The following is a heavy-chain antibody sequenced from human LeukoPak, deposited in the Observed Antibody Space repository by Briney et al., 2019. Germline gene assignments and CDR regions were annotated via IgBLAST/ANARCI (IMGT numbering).Heavy chain of an antibody. J-gene: IGHJ4*02. CDR2: INGRGGST. CDR1: GFTFSNYA. CDR3: AKDRPYYDSSGYYTDFDY. Sequence: GGSLRLSCAASGFTFSNYAMNWVRQVPGKGLEWVSAINGRGGSTYYADSVEGRFTISRDNSKNTLYLHMNSLRAEDTAVYYCAKDRPYYDSSGYYTDFDYWGQGTLVTVSS. D-gene: IGHD3-22*01. V-gene: IGHV3-23*01.